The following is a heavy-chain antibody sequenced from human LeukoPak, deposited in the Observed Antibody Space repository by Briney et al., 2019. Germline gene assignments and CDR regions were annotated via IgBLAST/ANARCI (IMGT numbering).Heavy chain of an antibody. CDR3: ARGDSGSYYFDY. V-gene: IGHV3-48*03. CDR1: GGTFSNYA. Sequence: SCKASGGTFSNYAINWVRQAPGQGLEWVSYISSSGSTIYYADSVKGRFTISRDNAKNSLYLQMNSLRAEDTAVYYCARGDSGSYYFDYWGQGTLVTVSS. D-gene: IGHD1-26*01. J-gene: IGHJ4*02. CDR2: ISSSGSTI.